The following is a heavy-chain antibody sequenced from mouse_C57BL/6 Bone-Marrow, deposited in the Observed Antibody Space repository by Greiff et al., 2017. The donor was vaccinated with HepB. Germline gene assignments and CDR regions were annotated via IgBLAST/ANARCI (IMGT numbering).Heavy chain of an antibody. V-gene: IGHV1-81*01. J-gene: IGHJ1*03. CDR1: GYTFTSYG. D-gene: IGHD2-2*01. CDR2: IYPRSGNT. Sequence: VKLVESGAELARPGASVKLSCKASGYTFTSYGISWVKQRTGQGLEWIGEIYPRSGNTYYNEKFKGKATLTADKSSSTAYMELRSLTSEDSAVYFCARGGYYWYFDVWGTGTTVTVSS. CDR3: ARGGYYWYFDV.